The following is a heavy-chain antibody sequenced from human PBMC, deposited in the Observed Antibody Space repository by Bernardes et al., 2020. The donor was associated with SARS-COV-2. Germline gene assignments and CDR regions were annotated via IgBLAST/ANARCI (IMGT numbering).Heavy chain of an antibody. V-gene: IGHV1-69*04. J-gene: IGHJ4*02. CDR3: ARDCTNGACYFDY. CDR1: GGTFSSSA. CDR2: IIPIVDIA. Sequence: SVKVSCKASGGTFSSSAISWVRQAPGQGLEWMGRIIPIVDIASYAQKFQDRVTITADKSTGTAYMELNRLTSEDTAVYYCARDCTNGACYFDYWGQGTLVTVSS. D-gene: IGHD2-8*01.